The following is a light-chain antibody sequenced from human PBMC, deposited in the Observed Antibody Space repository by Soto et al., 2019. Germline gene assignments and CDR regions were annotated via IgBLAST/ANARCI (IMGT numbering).Light chain of an antibody. CDR3: ISYAGNNIAV. CDR2: EVT. V-gene: IGLV2-8*01. Sequence: QSALTQPPSASGSPGQSVTISCTGTSSDVGAYNFVSWYQQHPGKAPTLMIYEVTKRPSGVPDRFSGSKSGNTASLTVSGLQAEDEADYYCISYAGNNIAVFGPGTKLTVL. CDR1: SSDVGAYNF. J-gene: IGLJ1*01.